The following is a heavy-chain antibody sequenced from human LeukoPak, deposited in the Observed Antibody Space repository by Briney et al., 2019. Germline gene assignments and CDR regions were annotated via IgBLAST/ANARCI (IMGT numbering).Heavy chain of an antibody. Sequence: GGSLRLSCAASGFTFSSYAMSWVRQAPGKGLEWVSAISGSGGSTYYADSVKGRFTISRDNSKNTLYLQMNSLRAEDTAVYYCAKDHGVVRGVIITNWGQGTLVTVSS. CDR1: GFTFSSYA. CDR3: AKDHGVVRGVIITN. CDR2: ISGSGGST. J-gene: IGHJ4*02. V-gene: IGHV3-23*01. D-gene: IGHD3-10*01.